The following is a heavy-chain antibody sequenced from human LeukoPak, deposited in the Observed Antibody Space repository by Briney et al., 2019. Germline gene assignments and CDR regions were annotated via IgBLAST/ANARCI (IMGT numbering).Heavy chain of an antibody. CDR2: IYPGDSDT. J-gene: IGHJ3*02. Sequence: KIGESLKISCKGSGYSFTSYRIGWVRQMPGKGLEWMGIIYPGDSDTRYSPSFQGQVTISADKSISTAYLQWSSLKASDTAMYYCARHVLWAVAGSRSNDAFDIWGQGTMVTVSS. CDR1: GYSFTSYR. CDR3: ARHVLWAVAGSRSNDAFDI. D-gene: IGHD6-19*01. V-gene: IGHV5-51*01.